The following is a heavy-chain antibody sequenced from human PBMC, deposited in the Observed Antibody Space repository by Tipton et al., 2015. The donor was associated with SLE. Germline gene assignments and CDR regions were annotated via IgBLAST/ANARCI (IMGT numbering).Heavy chain of an antibody. V-gene: IGHV4-39*01. Sequence: TLSLTCTVSGGSISSSSYYWGWIRQPPGKGLEWIGSIYYSGNTYYNPSLKSRVTISVDTSKNQFSLKLSSVTAADTAVYYCARGAYYDFWSGYHYYYMDVWGKGTTVTVSS. CDR2: IYYSGNT. CDR1: GGSISSSSYY. CDR3: ARGAYYDFWSGYHYYYMDV. D-gene: IGHD3-3*01. J-gene: IGHJ6*03.